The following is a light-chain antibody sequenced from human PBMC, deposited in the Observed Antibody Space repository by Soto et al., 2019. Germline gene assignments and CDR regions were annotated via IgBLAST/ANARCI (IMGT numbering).Light chain of an antibody. CDR1: QNINNY. V-gene: IGKV1-33*01. Sequence: DIQITHSPSPLSASVAARVIITFQASQNINNYLNWYQQKPGRAPKLLIYDASNLEAGVPSMCRGSGSGTDFTFTISRLQHEDIATYCCQQYEYLPTFGEGTRLEIK. J-gene: IGKJ5*01. CDR2: DAS. CDR3: QQYEYLPT.